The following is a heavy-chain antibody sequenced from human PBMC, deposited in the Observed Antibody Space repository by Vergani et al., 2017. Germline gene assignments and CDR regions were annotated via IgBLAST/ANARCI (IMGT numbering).Heavy chain of an antibody. Sequence: EVQLLQSEGAVVQPGGSLRLSCVASGFTFNNRAIGWVRQGHGQGMEWVSSIKNTGDSTHYADSVKGRFTISRDNSKNTLYLQMNSLRVEDTAVYYCGRGSDNYNWGQGTLVTVSS. CDR3: GRGSDNYN. D-gene: IGHD5-24*01. CDR2: IKNTGDST. CDR1: GFTFNNRA. J-gene: IGHJ4*02. V-gene: IGHV3-23*01.